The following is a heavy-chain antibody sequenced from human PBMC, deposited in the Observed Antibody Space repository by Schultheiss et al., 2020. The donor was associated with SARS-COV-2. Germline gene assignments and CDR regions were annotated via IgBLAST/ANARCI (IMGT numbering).Heavy chain of an antibody. CDR2: IYHSGST. CDR1: GGSISSGGYS. D-gene: IGHD3-10*01. V-gene: IGHV4-30-2*01. J-gene: IGHJ4*02. CDR3: ARALLWFGESPEPAPQIDY. Sequence: SETLSLTCAVSGGSISSGGYSWSWIRQPPGKGLEWIGYIYHSGSTYYNPSLKSRVTISVDRSKNQFSLKLSSVTAADTAVYYCARALLWFGESPEPAPQIDYWGQGTLVTVSS.